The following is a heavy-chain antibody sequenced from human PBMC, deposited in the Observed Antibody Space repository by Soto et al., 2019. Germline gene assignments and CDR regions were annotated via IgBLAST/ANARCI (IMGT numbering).Heavy chain of an antibody. Sequence: QLQLQESGPGLVKPSETLSLTCTVSGVSISSNTYYWGWIRQPPGKGLEWIGSIYYSGSTYYNPSLKSRVTISADTSKNQFSLKLSSVGAADTAVYYCAIGRGGVERQGRAWFDYWGQRALVTVSS. CDR2: IYYSGST. J-gene: IGHJ4*02. CDR3: AIGRGGVERQGRAWFDY. D-gene: IGHD1-1*01. V-gene: IGHV4-39*01. CDR1: GVSISSNTYY.